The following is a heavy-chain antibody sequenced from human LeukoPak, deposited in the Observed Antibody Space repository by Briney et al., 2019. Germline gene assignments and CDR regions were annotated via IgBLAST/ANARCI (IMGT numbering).Heavy chain of an antibody. CDR3: ATLRGDYGDPGGYYVDY. Sequence: SETLSLTCTVSGGSISTYYWSWIRQPPGKGLEWIGYIYYSGSTNYNPSLKSRVTISVDTSKNQFSLKLSSVTAADTAVYYCATLRGDYGDPGGYYVDYWGQGTLVTVSS. CDR2: IYYSGST. V-gene: IGHV4-59*01. J-gene: IGHJ4*02. CDR1: GGSISTYY. D-gene: IGHD4-17*01.